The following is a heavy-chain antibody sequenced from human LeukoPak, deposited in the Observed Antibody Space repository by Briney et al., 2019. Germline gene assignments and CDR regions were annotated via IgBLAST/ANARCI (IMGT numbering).Heavy chain of an antibody. CDR3: AKFLPTHIVVANYYFDY. CDR2: ISGSGGST. J-gene: IGHJ4*02. Sequence: GGSLRLSCAASGFTFSSYAMSWVRQAPGKGLERVSAISGSGGSTYYADSVKGRFTIPRDNSKNTLYLQMNSLRAEDTAVYYCAKFLPTHIVVANYYFDYWGQGTLVTVSS. D-gene: IGHD2-21*01. V-gene: IGHV3-23*01. CDR1: GFTFSSYA.